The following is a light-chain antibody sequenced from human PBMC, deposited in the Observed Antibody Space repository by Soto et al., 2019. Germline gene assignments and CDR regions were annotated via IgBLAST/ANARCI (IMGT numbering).Light chain of an antibody. CDR2: DVY. V-gene: IGLV2-14*01. CDR1: SSDVGGFNY. CDR3: SSYTTSSSFIL. Sequence: QSVLTQPASVSGSPGQSITISCTGTSSDVGGFNYVSWYQQHPGKAPKLLIFDVYSRPSGISNRFSGSKSGNTASLTISGLQAEDEADYYCSSYTTSSSFILFGGGTKVTVL. J-gene: IGLJ2*01.